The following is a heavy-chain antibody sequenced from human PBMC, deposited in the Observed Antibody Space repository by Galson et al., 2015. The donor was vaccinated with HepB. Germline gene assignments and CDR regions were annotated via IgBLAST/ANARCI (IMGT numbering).Heavy chain of an antibody. J-gene: IGHJ6*03. CDR2: ISYDGSDK. CDR1: GFAFSTYG. CDR3: AKDGRPYYYYYMDV. D-gene: IGHD3-16*01. Sequence: SLRLSCAASGFAFSTYGMHWVRQAPGKGLEWVAIISYDGSDKYYADSVKGRFTISRDNSKNTLYLQMNSLRTEDTAVYYCAKDGRPYYYYYMDVWGKGTTVTVSS. V-gene: IGHV3-30*18.